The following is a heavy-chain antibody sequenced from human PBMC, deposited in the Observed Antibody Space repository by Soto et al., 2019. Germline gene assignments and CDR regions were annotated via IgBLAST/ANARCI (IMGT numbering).Heavy chain of an antibody. J-gene: IGHJ1*01. CDR1: GFTFSRYV. D-gene: IGHD2-15*01. Sequence: QVQLVESGGGVVQPGRSLRLSCAASGFTFSRYVMHWVRQAPGKWLEWVAVVSYSGSDKYYADSVKGRVTISRDDSNNTLYLQMASLRAADTAVASCAKWVVVAPTYFQPWCQGTLVTVSS. CDR3: AKWVVVAPTYFQP. V-gene: IGHV3-30*18. CDR2: VSYSGSDK.